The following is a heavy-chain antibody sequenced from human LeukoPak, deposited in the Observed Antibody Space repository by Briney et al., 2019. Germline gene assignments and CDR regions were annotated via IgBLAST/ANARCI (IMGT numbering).Heavy chain of an antibody. D-gene: IGHD7-27*01. CDR3: ARDRDWGGGDYFDY. J-gene: IGHJ4*02. V-gene: IGHV1-69*01. CDR2: IIPIFGTA. Sequence: SVKVSCKASGGTFSRYAISWVRQAPGQGLEWMGGIIPIFGTANYAQKFQGRVTITADESTSTAYMELSSLRSEDTAVYYCARDRDWGGGDYFDYWGQGTLVTVSS. CDR1: GGTFSRYA.